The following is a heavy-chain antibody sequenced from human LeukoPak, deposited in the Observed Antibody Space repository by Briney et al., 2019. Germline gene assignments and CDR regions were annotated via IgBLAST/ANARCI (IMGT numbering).Heavy chain of an antibody. CDR1: GFTFTSNG. D-gene: IGHD3-3*01. Sequence: PGRSLRLSCASSGFTFTSNGLHWVRQAPGKGLEWVAIIWYDGSNKYYADSVKGRFTISKDDSKSTLYLQMNSLRAEDTAVYYCARAGVGTYGMGVWGQGTTVTVS. CDR3: ARAGVGTYGMGV. CDR2: IWYDGSNK. V-gene: IGHV3-33*01. J-gene: IGHJ6*02.